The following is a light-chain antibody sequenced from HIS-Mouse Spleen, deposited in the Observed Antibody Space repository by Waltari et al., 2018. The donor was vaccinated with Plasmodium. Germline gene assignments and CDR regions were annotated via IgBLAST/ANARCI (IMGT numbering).Light chain of an antibody. J-gene: IGLJ3*02. Sequence: SYELTQPSSVSVSPGQTARITCSGDVLAKKSARWFKQKPGQAPVLVIYKDSERPSGIPERFSGSSSGTTVTLTISGAQVEDEADYYCYSAADNNLVFGGGTKLTVL. V-gene: IGLV3-27*01. CDR3: YSAADNNLV. CDR2: KDS. CDR1: VLAKKS.